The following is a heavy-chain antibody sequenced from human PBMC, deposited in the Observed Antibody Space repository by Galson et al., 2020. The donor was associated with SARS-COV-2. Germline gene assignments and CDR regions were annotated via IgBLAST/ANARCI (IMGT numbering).Heavy chain of an antibody. J-gene: IGHJ4*02. D-gene: IGHD6-19*01. CDR3: ARDGQTSSGWAFDY. CDR2: IFFDGRDK. CDR1: GFTFSSHA. Sequence: LSLTCAASGFTFSSHAMPWVRPAPGKGLEWVAQIFFDGRDKYYGDSVKGRFTISRDSSKNTVYLQMNNLRADDTAVYYCARDGQTSSGWAFDYWGQGTLVTVSS. V-gene: IGHV3-33*01.